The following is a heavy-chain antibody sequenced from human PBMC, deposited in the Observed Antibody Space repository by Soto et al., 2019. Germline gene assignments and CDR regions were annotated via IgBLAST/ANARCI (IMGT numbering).Heavy chain of an antibody. CDR3: ARQVPFYYYDSSGYQKGHIFDY. V-gene: IGHV4-39*01. CDR1: GGSISSSSYY. CDR2: IYYSGST. J-gene: IGHJ4*02. D-gene: IGHD3-22*01. Sequence: PLETLSLTCTVSGGSISSSSYYWGWIRQPPGKGLEWIGSIYYSGSTYYNPSLKSRVTISVDTSKNQFSLKLSSVTAADTAVYYCARQVPFYYYDSSGYQKGHIFDYWGQGTQVTVSS.